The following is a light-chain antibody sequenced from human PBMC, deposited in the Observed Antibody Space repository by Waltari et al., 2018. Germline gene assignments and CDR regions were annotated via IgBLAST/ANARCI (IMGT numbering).Light chain of an antibody. Sequence: QSVLTQPPSASGAPGQRVTITCSIGSSYIGSNNVNWYHQFPGTAPKLLMFNDDQRASGVPGRFSGSWSVTSASLAISGLQSEDEATYYCAAWDDTLKGLFGGGTTLTVL. V-gene: IGLV1-44*01. CDR1: SSYIGSNN. CDR2: NDD. CDR3: AAWDDTLKGL. J-gene: IGLJ3*02.